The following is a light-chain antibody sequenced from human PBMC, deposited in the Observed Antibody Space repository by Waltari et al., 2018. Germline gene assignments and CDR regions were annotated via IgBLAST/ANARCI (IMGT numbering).Light chain of an antibody. CDR3: QQYSTSPRT. CDR1: QSFTSSY. CDR2: DAS. Sequence: EIVLTQSPGTLSLSPGDRATLSCRASQSFTSSYLAWYQQKPGQAPRLLIYDASSRATGIPDRFSGSGSGTDFTLTISRLEPEDFAVYYCQQYSTSPRTFGQGTKLEIK. V-gene: IGKV3-20*01. J-gene: IGKJ2*01.